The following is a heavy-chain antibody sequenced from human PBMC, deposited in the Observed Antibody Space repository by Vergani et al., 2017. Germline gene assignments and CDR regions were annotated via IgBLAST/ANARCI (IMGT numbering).Heavy chain of an antibody. J-gene: IGHJ3*02. CDR3: AKGLSPATSLPVRGDDGFDI. Sequence: QVQLVESGGGVVQPGRSLRLSCAASGFTFSSYGMHWVRQAPGKGLEWVAVISYDGSNKYYADSVKGRFTISRDNSKNMLYLQMNSLRAEDTAVYYCAKGLSPATSLPVRGDDGFDIWGQGTKVTVSS. CDR2: ISYDGSNK. CDR1: GFTFSSYG. D-gene: IGHD1-7*01. V-gene: IGHV3-30*18.